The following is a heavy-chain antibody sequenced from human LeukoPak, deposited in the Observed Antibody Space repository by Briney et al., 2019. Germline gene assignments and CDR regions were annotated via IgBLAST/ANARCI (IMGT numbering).Heavy chain of an antibody. Sequence: GGSLRLSCAASGFTFRSHSMNWVRQAPGKGLEWVSYISSSSSTIYYADSVKGRFTISRDNAKNSLYLQMNSLRAEDTAVYYCARSVDDYGDSTLDYWGQGTLVTVSS. J-gene: IGHJ4*02. CDR2: ISSSSSTI. CDR3: ARSVDDYGDSTLDY. CDR1: GFTFRSHS. D-gene: IGHD4-17*01. V-gene: IGHV3-48*01.